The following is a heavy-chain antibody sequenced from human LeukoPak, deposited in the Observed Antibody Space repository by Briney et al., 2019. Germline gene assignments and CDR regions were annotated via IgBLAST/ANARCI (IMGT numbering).Heavy chain of an antibody. D-gene: IGHD6-13*01. Sequence: HPGGSLRLSCAASGFTFSSYEMNWVRQAPGKGLEWVSYISSSGSTIYYADSVKGRFTISRDNAKNSLYLQMNSLRAEDTALYYCAKDRGGVAAAGTLDYWGQGTLVTVSS. J-gene: IGHJ4*02. V-gene: IGHV3-48*03. CDR1: GFTFSSYE. CDR3: AKDRGGVAAAGTLDY. CDR2: ISSSGSTI.